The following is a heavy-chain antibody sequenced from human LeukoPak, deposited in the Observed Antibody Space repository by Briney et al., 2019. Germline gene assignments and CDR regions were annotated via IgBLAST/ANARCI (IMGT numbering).Heavy chain of an antibody. J-gene: IGHJ4*02. Sequence: PGGSLRLSCAASGFTFSSYSMNWVRQAPGKGLEWVAVISYDGSNKYYADSVKGRFTISRDNSKNTLYLQMNSLRAEDTAVYYCARDSIGQLSFDYWGQGTLVTVSS. CDR3: ARDSIGQLSFDY. D-gene: IGHD2/OR15-2a*01. V-gene: IGHV3-30*03. CDR2: ISYDGSNK. CDR1: GFTFSSYS.